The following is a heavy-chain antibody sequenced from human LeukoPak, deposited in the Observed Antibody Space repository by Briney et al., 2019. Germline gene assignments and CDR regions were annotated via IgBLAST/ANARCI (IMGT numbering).Heavy chain of an antibody. CDR2: LSCSGGVT. V-gene: IGHV3-23*01. Sequence: GRSLRLFCGVSGITLSNYGMSWVRQASGKGREWVEGLSCSGGVTQYADSVKGRFTISRDNSKNTLYLEVKRLRAEDTAVYFCAQRGVVIRVVLVGFHREAYYFDFWGQGALVTVSS. J-gene: IGHJ4*02. CDR3: AQRGVVIRVVLVGFHREAYYFDF. D-gene: IGHD3-10*01. CDR1: GITLSNYG.